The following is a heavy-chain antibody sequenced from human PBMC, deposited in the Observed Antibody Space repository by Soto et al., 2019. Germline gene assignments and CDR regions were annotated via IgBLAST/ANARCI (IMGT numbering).Heavy chain of an antibody. Sequence: PSETLSLTCTVSGGGSISSSSYFWGWIRQPPGKGLEWIGSINHRGSVYYNPSLKSRVTISVDTSKNEYSLKLTSVTAADTAVYYCARHVGHSSDYYMYYGMDVWGQWTTVT. V-gene: IGHV4-39*01. D-gene: IGHD3-22*01. J-gene: IGHJ6*02. CDR1: GGGSISSSSYF. CDR2: INHRGSV. CDR3: ARHVGHSSDYYMYYGMDV.